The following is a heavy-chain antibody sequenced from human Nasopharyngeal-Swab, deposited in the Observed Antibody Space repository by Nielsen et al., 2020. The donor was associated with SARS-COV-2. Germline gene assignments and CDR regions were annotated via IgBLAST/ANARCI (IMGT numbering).Heavy chain of an antibody. D-gene: IGHD6-19*01. J-gene: IGHJ3*02. CDR2: ISGSGGST. Sequence: GESLKISCAASGFTFSSYAMSWVRQAPGKGLEWVSAISGSGGSTYYADSVKGRFTISRDNSKNTLYLQMNSLRAEDTALYYCVKDVADLISSGGAFDIWGQGTMVTVSS. CDR3: VKDVADLISSGGAFDI. CDR1: GFTFSSYA. V-gene: IGHV3-23*01.